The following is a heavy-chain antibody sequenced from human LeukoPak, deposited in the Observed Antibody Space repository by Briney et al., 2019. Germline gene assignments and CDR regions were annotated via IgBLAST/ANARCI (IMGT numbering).Heavy chain of an antibody. Sequence: QPGGSLRLSCAASGFTFSSYEMNWVRQAPGKGLEWVSYISSSGSTIYYADSVKGRFTISRDNAKNSLYLQMNSLRAEDTAVYYCARDHSGVTGYTYGRGIDYWGQGTLVTVSS. J-gene: IGHJ4*02. CDR1: GFTFSSYE. CDR2: ISSSGSTI. D-gene: IGHD5-18*01. V-gene: IGHV3-48*03. CDR3: ARDHSGVTGYTYGRGIDY.